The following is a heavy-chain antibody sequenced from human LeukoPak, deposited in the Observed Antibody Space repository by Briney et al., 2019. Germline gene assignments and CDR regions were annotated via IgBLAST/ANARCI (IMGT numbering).Heavy chain of an antibody. D-gene: IGHD6-19*01. CDR2: ISTSGNTI. CDR3: VKEAGTH. J-gene: IGHJ4*02. V-gene: IGHV3-11*04. CDR1: GFTFSDYY. Sequence: GGSLRLSCAASGFTFSDYYMSWIRQTPGKGLEWLSYISTSGNTIYYVDSVKGRFTISRDNAKNSLYLQMSSLTVEDSAVYYCVKEAGTHWGQGTLVTVSS.